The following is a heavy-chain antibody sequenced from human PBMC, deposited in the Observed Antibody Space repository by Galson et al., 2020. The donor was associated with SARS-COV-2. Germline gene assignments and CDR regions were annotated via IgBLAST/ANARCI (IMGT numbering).Heavy chain of an antibody. CDR3: AGRVAGAGSLHI. D-gene: IGHD6-13*01. V-gene: IGHV6-1*01. Sequence: SQTLSLTCAISGDSVSSNSAAWNWIRQSPSRGLEWLGRTYYRSQWSTDYAVSVKSQITINPDTSKNQFSLQLNSVTPEDTAIYYCAGRVAGAGSLHIWGQGTMVIVSS. J-gene: IGHJ3*02. CDR2: TYYRSQWST. CDR1: GDSVSSNSAA.